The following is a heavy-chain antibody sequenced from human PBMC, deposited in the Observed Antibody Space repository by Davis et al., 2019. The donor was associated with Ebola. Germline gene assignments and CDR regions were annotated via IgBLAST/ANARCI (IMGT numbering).Heavy chain of an antibody. CDR3: SKVRSYDAFDI. CDR2: IYSGGST. CDR1: GFTVSSNY. Sequence: GGSLRLSCAASGFTVSSNYMSWVRQAPGKGLAWVSVIYSGGSTYYADSVKGRFTISRDNSTNTLYLQMNSLRAEDTAVDYCSKVRSYDAFDIWGQGTMVTVSS. V-gene: IGHV3-53*01. J-gene: IGHJ3*02.